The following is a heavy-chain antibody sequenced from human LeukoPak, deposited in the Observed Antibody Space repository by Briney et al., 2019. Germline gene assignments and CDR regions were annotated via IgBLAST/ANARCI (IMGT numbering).Heavy chain of an antibody. CDR2: INQDGGEE. J-gene: IGHJ3*02. V-gene: IGHV3-7*02. CDR3: ARLYSSSSGKAFDI. CDR1: GFTFSIYW. D-gene: IGHD6-6*01. Sequence: PGGSLRLSCAASGFTFSIYWMSWVRRAPGKGLEWVANINQDGGEEYYVDSLKGRFTISRDNAKNSLYLQMNSLRAEDTAVYYCARLYSSSSGKAFDIWGQGTMVTVSS.